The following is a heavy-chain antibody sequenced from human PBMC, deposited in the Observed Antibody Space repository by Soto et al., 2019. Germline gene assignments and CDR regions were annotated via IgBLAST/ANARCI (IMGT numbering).Heavy chain of an antibody. J-gene: IGHJ6*03. CDR2: INHSGST. CDR3: ARRLNRREGYCSGGSCYGGGYYYYYMDV. Sequence: SETLSLTCAVYGGSFSGYYWSWIRQPPGKGLEWIGEINHSGSTNYNPSLKSRVTISVDTSKNQFSLKLSSVTAADTAVYYCARRLNRREGYCSGGSCYGGGYYYYYMDVWGKGTTVTVSS. V-gene: IGHV4-34*01. D-gene: IGHD2-15*01. CDR1: GGSFSGYY.